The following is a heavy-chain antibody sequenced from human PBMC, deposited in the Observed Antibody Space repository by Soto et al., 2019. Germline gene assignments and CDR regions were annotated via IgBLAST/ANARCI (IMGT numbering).Heavy chain of an antibody. Sequence: SETLSLTCTVSGGSISSGGYSWAWIRQSPGKGLEWIGYTYQSGSAYYNPSLKSRVTISVDRSKNQFSLNLTSVTAADTAVYYCARDYYGMDVWGQGTTVTVSS. CDR3: ARDYYGMDV. CDR1: GGSISSGGYS. J-gene: IGHJ6*02. V-gene: IGHV4-30-2*06. CDR2: TYQSGSA.